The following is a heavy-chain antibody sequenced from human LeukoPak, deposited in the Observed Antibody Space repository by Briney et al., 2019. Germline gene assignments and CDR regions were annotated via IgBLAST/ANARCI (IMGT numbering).Heavy chain of an antibody. CDR2: INTNTGNP. Sequence: ASVKVSCKASGYTFTSYAMNWVRQAPGQGLEWMGWINTNTGNPTYAQGFTGRFVFSLDTSVSTAYLQISSLKAEDTAVYYCARDAWFGELSNWFDPWGQGTLVTVSS. J-gene: IGHJ5*02. CDR1: GYTFTSYA. D-gene: IGHD3-10*01. CDR3: ARDAWFGELSNWFDP. V-gene: IGHV7-4-1*02.